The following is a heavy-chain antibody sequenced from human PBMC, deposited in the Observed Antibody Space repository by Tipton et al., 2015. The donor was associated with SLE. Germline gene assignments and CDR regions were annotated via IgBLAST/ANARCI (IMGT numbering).Heavy chain of an antibody. V-gene: IGHV4-34*01. CDR3: ASLRTEYYYGSRADY. CDR2: INHSGST. D-gene: IGHD3-10*01. CDR1: GGSFSGYY. J-gene: IGHJ4*02. Sequence: LRLSCAVYGGSFSGYYWSWIRQPPGKGLEWIGEINHSGSTNYNPSLKSRVTISVDTSKNQFSLKLSSVTAADTAVYYGASLRTEYYYGSRADYWGQGTLVTVSS.